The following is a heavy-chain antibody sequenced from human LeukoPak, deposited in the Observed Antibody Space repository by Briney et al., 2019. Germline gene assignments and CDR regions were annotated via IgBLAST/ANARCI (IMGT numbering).Heavy chain of an antibody. CDR3: ARDATMGLGYDSSGYYPFDY. CDR2: ISAYNGNT. Sequence: ASVTVSCTASGYTFTSYGISWVRQAPGQGLEWMGWISAYNGNTNYAQKLQGRVTMTTDTSTSTAYMELRSLRSDDTAVYYCARDATMGLGYDSSGYYPFDYWGQGTLVTVSS. V-gene: IGHV1-18*01. J-gene: IGHJ4*02. CDR1: GYTFTSYG. D-gene: IGHD3-22*01.